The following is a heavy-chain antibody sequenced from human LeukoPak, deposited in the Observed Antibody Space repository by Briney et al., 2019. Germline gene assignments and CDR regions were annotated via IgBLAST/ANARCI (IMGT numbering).Heavy chain of an antibody. Sequence: SETLSLTCTVSGGSIISYYWSWIRQPPGKGLEWIGYIYYSGSTNYNPSLKSRVTISVDTSKNQFSLKLSSVTAADTAVYYCARVGDCGGDCSHFDYWGQGTLVTVSS. V-gene: IGHV4-59*01. J-gene: IGHJ4*02. CDR3: ARVGDCGGDCSHFDY. CDR1: GGSIISYY. D-gene: IGHD2-21*02. CDR2: IYYSGST.